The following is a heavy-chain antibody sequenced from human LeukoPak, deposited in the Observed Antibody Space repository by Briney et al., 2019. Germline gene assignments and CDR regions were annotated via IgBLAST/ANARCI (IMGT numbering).Heavy chain of an antibody. CDR3: ARGAFGGSGSHYNGVDY. CDR2: IYYSGST. D-gene: IGHD3-10*01. CDR1: GGSISSYY. V-gene: IGHV4-59*12. J-gene: IGHJ4*02. Sequence: PSETLSLTCTVSGGSISSYYWSWIRQPPGKGLEWIGYIYYSGSTNYNPSLKSRVTISVDTSKNQFSLKLSSVTAADTAVYYCARGAFGGSGSHYNGVDYWGQGTLVTVSS.